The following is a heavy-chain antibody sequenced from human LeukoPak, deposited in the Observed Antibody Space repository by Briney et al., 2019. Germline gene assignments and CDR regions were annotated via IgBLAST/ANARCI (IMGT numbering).Heavy chain of an antibody. CDR3: ATGGEYYDGRGYGHDH. D-gene: IGHD3-22*01. V-gene: IGHV3-53*01. J-gene: IGHJ4*02. Sequence: GGSLRLSCAASGFTVSSNYMSWVRQAPGKGLEQVSVIYSGGDRYYADSVKGRFTISRDNSKNTLYLQMNGLRAEDTAVYYCATGGEYYDGRGYGHDHWGQGTLVTVSS. CDR1: GFTVSSNY. CDR2: IYSGGDR.